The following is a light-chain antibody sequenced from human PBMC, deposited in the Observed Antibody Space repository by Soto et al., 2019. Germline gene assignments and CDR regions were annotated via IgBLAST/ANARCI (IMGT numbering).Light chain of an antibody. CDR3: QKYNSAPLT. CDR2: AAS. CDR1: QGISNY. J-gene: IGKJ4*01. Sequence: LMNQSPSSLSPSLGDRVTINCRASQGISNYLAWYQQKPGKVPKLLIYAASTLQSGVPSRFSGSGSGTDFTLTISSLQPEDVATYYFQKYNSAPLTFGGGTKVDIK. V-gene: IGKV1-27*01.